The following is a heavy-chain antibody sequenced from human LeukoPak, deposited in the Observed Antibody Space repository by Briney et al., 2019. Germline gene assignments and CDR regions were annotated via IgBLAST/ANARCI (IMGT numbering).Heavy chain of an antibody. CDR2: IFPGDSDS. CDR3: ARQAAVGATHPFDY. CDR1: GYSFASYW. V-gene: IGHV5-51*01. D-gene: IGHD1-26*01. Sequence: GESLKISCKGSGYSFASYWISCVRQMPGKGLECMGIIFPGDSDSRYSPSFQGQVIISVDKSISTAYLQWDSLKASDTATYYCARQAAVGATHPFDYWGQGALVTVSS. J-gene: IGHJ4*02.